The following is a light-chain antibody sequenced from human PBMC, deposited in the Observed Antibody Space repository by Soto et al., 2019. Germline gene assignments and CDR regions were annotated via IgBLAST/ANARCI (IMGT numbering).Light chain of an antibody. CDR3: QSYDSSLRGV. CDR2: ANN. Sequence: QSVLTQPPSVSGAPGQRVTISCTGSNSDIGAGYDVHWYQQLPGTAPKLVIYANNNRPSGVPDRFSASKSGTSASLAITGLQADDEADYYCQSYDSSLRGVFGTGTKLTVL. V-gene: IGLV1-40*01. CDR1: NSDIGAGYD. J-gene: IGLJ1*01.